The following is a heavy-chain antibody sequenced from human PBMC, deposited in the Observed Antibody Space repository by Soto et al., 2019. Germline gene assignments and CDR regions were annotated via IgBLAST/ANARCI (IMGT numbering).Heavy chain of an antibody. Sequence: EVQLVESGGTLVQPGGSLRLSCAATGFTFTNYWMHWVRQAPGKGLVWVSRINGDGSNTFYADSVKGRLTISRDNAENTVYLQMNSLRAEDTAVYYCARGIQYRYGMDVWGQATTVTVSS. CDR2: INGDGSNT. D-gene: IGHD3-16*02. CDR1: GFTFTNYW. CDR3: ARGIQYRYGMDV. J-gene: IGHJ6*02. V-gene: IGHV3-74*01.